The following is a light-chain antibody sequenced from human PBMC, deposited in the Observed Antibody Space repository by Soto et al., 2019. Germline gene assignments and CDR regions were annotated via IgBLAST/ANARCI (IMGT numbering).Light chain of an antibody. Sequence: QITQSLPPLSASVGDRVTITCQASQAIGNFLGWYQQKPGKVPKLLIFDASNLETGVPSRFSGSGSGTDFTLTISSLQPEDIATYYCQQYDSLSLTFGGGTKVDIK. J-gene: IGKJ4*01. CDR1: QAIGNF. CDR2: DAS. CDR3: QQYDSLSLT. V-gene: IGKV1-33*01.